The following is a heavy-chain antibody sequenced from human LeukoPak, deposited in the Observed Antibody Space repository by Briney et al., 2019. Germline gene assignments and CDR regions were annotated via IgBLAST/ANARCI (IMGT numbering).Heavy chain of an antibody. CDR3: AKDFGYCSGGSCYFDY. J-gene: IGHJ4*02. V-gene: IGHV3-30*18. CDR2: ISYDGSNK. D-gene: IGHD2-15*01. Sequence: GGSLRLSCAASGFTFSNYGMSWVRQAPGKGLEWVAVISYDGSNKYYADSVKGRFTISRDNSKSTLYLQMNSLRAEDTAVFYCAKDFGYCSGGSCYFDYWGQGTLVTVSS. CDR1: GFTFSNYG.